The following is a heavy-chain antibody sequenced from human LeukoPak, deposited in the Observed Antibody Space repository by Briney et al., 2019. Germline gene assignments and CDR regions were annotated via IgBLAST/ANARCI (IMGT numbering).Heavy chain of an antibody. CDR1: GFTFSSYA. CDR2: ISYDGSNK. V-gene: IGHV3-30-3*01. Sequence: PGGSLRLSCAASGFTFSSYAMHWVRQAPGKGLEWVAVISYDGSNKYYADSVKGRFTISRDNSKNTLYLQMNSLRAEDTAVYYCARAYYDILTGYYRDNWFDPWGQGTLVTVSS. J-gene: IGHJ5*02. CDR3: ARAYYDILTGYYRDNWFDP. D-gene: IGHD3-9*01.